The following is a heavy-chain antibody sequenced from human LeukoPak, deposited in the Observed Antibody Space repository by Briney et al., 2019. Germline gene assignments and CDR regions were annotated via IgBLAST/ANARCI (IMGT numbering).Heavy chain of an antibody. CDR3: ARHLSLVGDYYYYGMDV. Sequence: KPSETLSLTCTVSGGSISGYYWSWIRQPPGKGLEWIGYIYYSGSTSYHPSLKSRVTISVDTSKNQFSLKLSSVTAADTAVYYCARHLSLVGDYYYYGMDVWGQGTTVTVSS. J-gene: IGHJ6*02. V-gene: IGHV4-59*08. CDR2: IYYSGST. CDR1: GGSISGYY. D-gene: IGHD2-15*01.